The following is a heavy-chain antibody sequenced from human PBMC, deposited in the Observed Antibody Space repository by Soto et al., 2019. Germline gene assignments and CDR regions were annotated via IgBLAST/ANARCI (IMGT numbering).Heavy chain of an antibody. CDR2: ISAYNGNT. Sequence: ASVKVSCKASGYTFTCYGISWVRQAPGQGLEWMGWISAYNGNTNYAQKLQGRVTMTTDTSTSTAYMELRSLRSDDTAVYYCARAYSIAAAGTYYYYGMAVRGQGTTVTVSS. V-gene: IGHV1-18*01. J-gene: IGHJ6*02. CDR1: GYTFTCYG. D-gene: IGHD6-13*01. CDR3: ARAYSIAAAGTYYYYGMAV.